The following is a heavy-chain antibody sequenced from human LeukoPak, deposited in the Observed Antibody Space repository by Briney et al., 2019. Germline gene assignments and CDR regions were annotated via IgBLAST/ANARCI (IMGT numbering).Heavy chain of an antibody. CDR2: INPNSGGT. V-gene: IGHV1-2*02. CDR1: GYTFTGYY. J-gene: IGHJ4*02. Sequence: ASVKVSCKASGYTFTGYYMHWVRQAPGQGLEWMGWINPNSGGTNYAQKFQGRVTMTRDTSISTAYMELSRLRSDDTAVYYCARGRNYGSGRYYVDYWGQGTLVTVSS. D-gene: IGHD3-10*01. CDR3: ARGRNYGSGRYYVDY.